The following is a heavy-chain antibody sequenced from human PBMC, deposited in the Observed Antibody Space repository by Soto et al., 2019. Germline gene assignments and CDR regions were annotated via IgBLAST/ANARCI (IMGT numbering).Heavy chain of an antibody. Sequence: PGGSLRLSCAASGFTFDDYAMHWVRQAPGKGLEWVSGISWNSGSIGYADSVKGRFTISRDNAKNSLYLQMNSLRAEDTALYYCAKDRDPIFGVVISGAGVPGGMDVWGQGTTVTVSS. J-gene: IGHJ6*02. D-gene: IGHD3-3*01. CDR3: AKDRDPIFGVVISGAGVPGGMDV. V-gene: IGHV3-9*01. CDR2: ISWNSGSI. CDR1: GFTFDDYA.